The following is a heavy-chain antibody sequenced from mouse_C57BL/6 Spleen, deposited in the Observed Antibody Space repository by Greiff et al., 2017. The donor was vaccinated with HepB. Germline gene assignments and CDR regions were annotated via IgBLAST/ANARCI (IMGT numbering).Heavy chain of an antibody. D-gene: IGHD4-1*01. CDR2: ISDGGSYT. CDR1: GFTFSSYA. J-gene: IGHJ3*01. Sequence: EVQLVESGGGLVKPGGSLKLPCAASGFTFSSYAMSWVRQTPEKRLEWVATISDGGSYTYYPDNVKGRFTISRDNAKNNLYLQMSHLKAEDTAMYYCARRELVAYWGKGTRVTVAA. V-gene: IGHV5-4*01. CDR3: ARRELVAY.